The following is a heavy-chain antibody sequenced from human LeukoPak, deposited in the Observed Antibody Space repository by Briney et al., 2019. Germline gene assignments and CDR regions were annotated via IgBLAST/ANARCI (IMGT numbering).Heavy chain of an antibody. CDR3: AKDVVVVPAAPGGVDY. V-gene: IGHV3-23*01. D-gene: IGHD2-2*01. Sequence: PGGSLRLSCAASGFTFSSYAMSWVRQAPGKGLEWVSSISGSGDKTYYADSVKGRFTISRDNSKNTLYLQMNSLRAEDTAVYYCAKDVVVVPAAPGGVDYWGQGTLVTVSS. J-gene: IGHJ4*02. CDR2: ISGSGDKT. CDR1: GFTFSSYA.